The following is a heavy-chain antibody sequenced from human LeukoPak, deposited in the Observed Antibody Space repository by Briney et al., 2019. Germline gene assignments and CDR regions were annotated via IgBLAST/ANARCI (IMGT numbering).Heavy chain of an antibody. V-gene: IGHV1-46*01. CDR1: GYTFTSYY. Sequence: ASVKVSRNASGYTFTSYYMHWVRQAPGQGLEWMGIINPSGGSTSYTQKFQGRVTMTRDTSTSTVYMELSSLRAEDTAVYYCARDRHVDTRAYYYYYGMDVWGQGTTVTVFS. CDR3: ARDRHVDTRAYYYYYGMDV. D-gene: IGHD5-18*01. CDR2: INPSGGST. J-gene: IGHJ6*02.